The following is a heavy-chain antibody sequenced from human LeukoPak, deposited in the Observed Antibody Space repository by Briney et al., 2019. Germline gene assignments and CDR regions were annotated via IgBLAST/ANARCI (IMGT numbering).Heavy chain of an antibody. V-gene: IGHV4-39*07. CDR2: IYYSGST. CDR3: ARDEVYDRPR. D-gene: IGHD3-22*01. J-gene: IGHJ4*02. CDR1: GGSISSSSYY. Sequence: PSETLSLTCTVSGGSISSSSYYWGWIRQPPGKGLEWIGSIYYSGSTYYNPSLKSRVTISVDTSKNQFSLKLSSVTAADTAVYYCARDEVYDRPRWGQGTLVTVSS.